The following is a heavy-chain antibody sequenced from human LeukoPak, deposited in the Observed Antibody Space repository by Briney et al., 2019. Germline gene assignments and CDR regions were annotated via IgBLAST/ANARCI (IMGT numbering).Heavy chain of an antibody. CDR1: GDSISSYY. J-gene: IGHJ4*02. D-gene: IGHD6-13*01. CDR3: ATGYSSTWYYFDY. Sequence: PSETLSLTCTVSGDSISSYYWSWIRQPPGKGLEWIGDIYHSGSTNYNPSLKSRGTISVDTSKSQFYLKPSSVTAADTAVYYCATGYSSTWYYFDYWGQGTLVTVSS. V-gene: IGHV4-59*01. CDR2: IYHSGST.